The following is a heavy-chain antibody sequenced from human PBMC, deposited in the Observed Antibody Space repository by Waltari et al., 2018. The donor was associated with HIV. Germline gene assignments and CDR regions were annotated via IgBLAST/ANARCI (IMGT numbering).Heavy chain of an antibody. V-gene: IGHV4-34*01. D-gene: IGHD6-19*01. CDR2: INHSGGT. CDR3: ARGSSGWRFDY. CDR1: GGTFRGYS. Sequence: QVQQQQWGAGLLKPLETLSLTCAVSGGTFRGYSWSWIRQSPGKGLEWIGEINHSGGTNSNPSLKSRVTMSIDTSKSQFSLKLSSVNAADTAVYFCARGSSGWRFDYWGQGTLVTVS. J-gene: IGHJ4*02.